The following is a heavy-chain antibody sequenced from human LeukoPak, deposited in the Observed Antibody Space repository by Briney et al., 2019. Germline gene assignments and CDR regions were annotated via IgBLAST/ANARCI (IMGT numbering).Heavy chain of an antibody. Sequence: KSSETLSLTCTVSGGSISSYYWSWIRQPPGKGLEWIGYIYYSGSTNYNPSLKSRVTISVDTSKNQFSLKLSSVTAADTAVYYCAKVAKYYYGSETYYFFEHWGQGTPVTASS. CDR1: GGSISSYY. V-gene: IGHV4-59*01. CDR3: AKVAKYYYGSETYYFFEH. CDR2: IYYSGST. J-gene: IGHJ4*02. D-gene: IGHD3-10*01.